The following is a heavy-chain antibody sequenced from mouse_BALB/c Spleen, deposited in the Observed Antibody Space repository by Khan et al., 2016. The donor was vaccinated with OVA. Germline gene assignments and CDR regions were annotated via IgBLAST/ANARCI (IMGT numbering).Heavy chain of an antibody. D-gene: IGHD2-1*01. CDR2: INTYTGEP. CDR1: GSTFTNYG. CDR3: ARNGNYGYFDV. V-gene: IGHV9-3-1*01. Sequence: QIQLVQSGPELKKPGETVKISCKASGSTFTNYGMNWMKQAPGKGLQWMGLINTYTGEPTYADDFKVRFAFSLETSTSPAYLLLNNRKNAETATSLCARNGNYGYFDVWGAGTTVTVSS. J-gene: IGHJ1*01.